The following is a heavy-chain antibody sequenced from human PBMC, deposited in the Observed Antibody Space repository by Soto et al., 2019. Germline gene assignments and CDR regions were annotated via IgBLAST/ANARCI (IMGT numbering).Heavy chain of an antibody. CDR3: AKXTRGTVVTRGYYYGMDV. D-gene: IGHD2-21*02. Sequence: SETLSLTCTVSGGSISSSSYYWGWIRQPPGKGLEWIGSIYYSGSTYYNPSLKSRVTISVDTSKNQFSLKLSSVTAADTAVYYCAKXTRGTVVTRGYYYGMDVWGQGTTVTVSS. CDR2: IYYSGST. V-gene: IGHV4-39*01. J-gene: IGHJ6*02. CDR1: GGSISSSSYY.